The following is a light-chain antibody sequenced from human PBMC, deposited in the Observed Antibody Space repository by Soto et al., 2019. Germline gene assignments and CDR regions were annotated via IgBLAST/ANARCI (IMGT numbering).Light chain of an antibody. CDR1: QAIRTA. J-gene: IGKJ1*01. V-gene: IGKV1-6*01. Sequence: AIQLTQSPSSLYASVGDRVTITCRASQAIRTALGWYQQKPGKVPKLLIYAASILQSGVPSRFSGSGSGTDFTLTISSLQPEDFATYYCLLDFSYFWAFGPGTKVEIK. CDR2: AAS. CDR3: LLDFSYFWA.